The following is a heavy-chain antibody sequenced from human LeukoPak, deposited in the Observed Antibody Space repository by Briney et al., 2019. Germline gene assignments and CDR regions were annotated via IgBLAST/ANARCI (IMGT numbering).Heavy chain of an antibody. J-gene: IGHJ4*02. D-gene: IGHD5-24*01. Sequence: GGSLRLSCAASGFTFSSYAMHWVRQAPGKGLEWVAVISYDGSNKYYADSVKGRFTISRDNSKNTLYLQMNSLRAEDTAVYYCARAGERDGYNPLAYWGQGTLVTVSS. CDR1: GFTFSSYA. V-gene: IGHV3-30-3*01. CDR3: ARAGERDGYNPLAY. CDR2: ISYDGSNK.